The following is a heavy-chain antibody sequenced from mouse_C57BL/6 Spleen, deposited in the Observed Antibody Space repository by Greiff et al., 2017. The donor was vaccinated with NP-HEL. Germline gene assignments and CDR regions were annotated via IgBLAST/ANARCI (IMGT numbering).Heavy chain of an antibody. J-gene: IGHJ4*01. CDR1: GYTFTSYD. D-gene: IGHD1-1*01. CDR3: ARDYYGSSVGNYYAMDY. V-gene: IGHV1-85*01. Sequence: QVQLKESGPELVKPGASVKLSCKASGYTFTSYDINWVKQRPGQGLEWIGWIYPRDGSTKYNEKFKGKATLTVATSSSTAYMELHSLTSADSAVYFCARDYYGSSVGNYYAMDYWGQGTSVTVSS. CDR2: IYPRDGST.